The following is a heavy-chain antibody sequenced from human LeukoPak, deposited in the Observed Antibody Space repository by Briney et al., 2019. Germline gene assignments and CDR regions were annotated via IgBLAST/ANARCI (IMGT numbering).Heavy chain of an antibody. J-gene: IGHJ4*02. CDR3: ARGTSMPAATNRVVDY. D-gene: IGHD6-13*01. CDR2: INQDGSEK. V-gene: IGHV3-7*01. Sequence: GGSLRLSCAASGFTFSTYWMNWVRQAPGKGLEWVANINQDGSEKHCVDSVKGRFTTSRDNDKNSLYLQMNSLSADDTAIYYCARGTSMPAATNRVVDYWGQGTLVTVSS. CDR1: GFTFSTYW.